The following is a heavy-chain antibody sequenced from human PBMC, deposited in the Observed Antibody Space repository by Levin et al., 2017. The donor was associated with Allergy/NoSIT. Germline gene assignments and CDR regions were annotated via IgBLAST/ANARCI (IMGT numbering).Heavy chain of an antibody. CDR2: IIPIFGTA. V-gene: IGHV1-69*01. J-gene: IGHJ4*02. CDR3: ARSCSGGSCYSDLDY. Sequence: KISCKASGGTFSSYAISWVRQAPGQGLEWMGGIIPIFGTANYAQKFQGRVTITADESTSTAYMELSSLRSEGTAVYYCARSCSGGSCYSDLDYWGQGTLVTVSS. D-gene: IGHD2-15*01. CDR1: GGTFSSYA.